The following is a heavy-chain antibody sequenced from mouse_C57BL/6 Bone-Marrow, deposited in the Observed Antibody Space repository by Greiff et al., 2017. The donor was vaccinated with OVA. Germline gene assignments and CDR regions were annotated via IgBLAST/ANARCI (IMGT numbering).Heavy chain of an antibody. CDR1: GYTFTSYW. D-gene: IGHD1-1*01. V-gene: IGHV1-72*01. J-gene: IGHJ1*03. Sequence: QVQLQQPGAELVKPGASVKLSCKASGYTFTSYWMHWVKQRPGRGLEWIGRIDPNSGGTKYNEKFKSKATLTVDKPSSTAYMQFSSLTSEDSAVYYCASPTTVGYFDVWGTGTTVTVSS. CDR3: ASPTTVGYFDV. CDR2: IDPNSGGT.